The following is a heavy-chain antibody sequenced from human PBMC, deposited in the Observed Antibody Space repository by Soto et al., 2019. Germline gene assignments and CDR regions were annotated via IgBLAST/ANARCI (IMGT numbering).Heavy chain of an antibody. D-gene: IGHD3-9*01. Sequence: PSETLSLTCTVSGGSISSGDYYWSWIRQPPGKGLEWIGYIYYSGSTYYNPSLKSRVTISVDTSKNQFSLKLSSVTAADTAVYYCARGDYDILTGYPALDYWGQGTLVTVSS. CDR2: IYYSGST. J-gene: IGHJ4*02. V-gene: IGHV4-30-4*01. CDR3: ARGDYDILTGYPALDY. CDR1: GGSISSGDYY.